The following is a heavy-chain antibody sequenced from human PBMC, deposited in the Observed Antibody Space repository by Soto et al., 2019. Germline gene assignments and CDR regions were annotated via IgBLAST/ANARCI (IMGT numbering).Heavy chain of an antibody. CDR1: GDSITTGGYS. CDR2: IIHSGNT. Sequence: PSETLSLTCAVSGDSITTGGYSWNWIRQPPGEGLEWVAYIIHSGNTYYNPSLKSRITISMDRSKNQFSLKLSSVTAADTAVYYCAREQYGVGKFDYWGPGMLVTVSS. J-gene: IGHJ4*02. CDR3: AREQYGVGKFDY. V-gene: IGHV4-30-2*01. D-gene: IGHD4-4*01.